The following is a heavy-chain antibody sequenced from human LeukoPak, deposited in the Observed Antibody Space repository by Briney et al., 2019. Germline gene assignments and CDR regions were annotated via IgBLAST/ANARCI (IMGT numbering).Heavy chain of an antibody. CDR3: ARGMRYFDWLLRIDAFDI. D-gene: IGHD3-9*01. CDR1: GYTFTGYY. V-gene: IGHV1-2*02. Sequence: ASVKVSCKASGYTFTGYYMHWVRQAPGQGLEWMGWINPNSGGTNYAQKFQGRVTMTRDTSISTAHMELSRLRSDDTAVYYCARGMRYFDWLLRIDAFDIWGQGTMVTVSS. J-gene: IGHJ3*02. CDR2: INPNSGGT.